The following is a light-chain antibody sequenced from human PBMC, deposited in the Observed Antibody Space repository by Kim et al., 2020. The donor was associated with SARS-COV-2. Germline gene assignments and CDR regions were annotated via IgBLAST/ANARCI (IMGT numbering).Light chain of an antibody. CDR2: GAS. CDR3: QQYYSYPRT. J-gene: IGKJ1*01. V-gene: IGKV1-5*01. Sequence: ASIGDRVTIRCRGSQSISYWLAWYQQKPGKAPELLMYGASTLESGVPSRFSGSGSGSEFTLTISSLQPDDFATYYCQQYYSYPRTFGQGTKVDIK. CDR1: QSISYW.